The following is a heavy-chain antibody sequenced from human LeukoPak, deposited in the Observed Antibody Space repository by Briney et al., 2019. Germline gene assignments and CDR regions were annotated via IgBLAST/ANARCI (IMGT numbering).Heavy chain of an antibody. D-gene: IGHD1-26*01. CDR1: GYTFTSYG. V-gene: IGHV1-18*01. Sequence: ASVKVSCKASGYTFTSYGISWVRQAPGQGLEWMGWISAYNGNTNYVQKLQGRVTMTTDTSTSTAYMELRSLRSDDTAVYYCARDPSRSHETTFSDYWGQGTLVTVSS. CDR2: ISAYNGNT. CDR3: ARDPSRSHETTFSDY. J-gene: IGHJ4*02.